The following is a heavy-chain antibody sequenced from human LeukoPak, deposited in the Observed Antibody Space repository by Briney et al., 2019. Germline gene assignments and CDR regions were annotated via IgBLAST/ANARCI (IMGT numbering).Heavy chain of an antibody. CDR1: SGSVINTNW. D-gene: IGHD3-3*01. CDR3: AREGGFYRPLDY. CDR2: VHLDGRT. V-gene: IGHV4-4*02. Sequence: SETLSLTCGVSSGSVINTNWWTWVRQPPGKGLEWIGEVHLDGRTNYNPSLESRLTMSVDVSENQVSLKLTSVTAADTAVYYCAREGGFYRPLDYSGQGTLVTVS. J-gene: IGHJ4*02.